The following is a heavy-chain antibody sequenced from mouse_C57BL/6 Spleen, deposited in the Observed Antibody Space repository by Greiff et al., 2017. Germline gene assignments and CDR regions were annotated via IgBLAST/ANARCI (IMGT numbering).Heavy chain of an antibody. Sequence: QVQLQQPGAELVMPGASVKLSCKASGYTFTSYWMHWVKQRPGQGLEWIGEIDPSDSYTNYNQKFKGKSTLTVDKSSSTAYMQLSSLTSEDSAVYYCARAPAYYSSHYAMDDWGQGTSVTVSS. V-gene: IGHV1-69*01. CDR2: IDPSDSYT. CDR1: GYTFTSYW. CDR3: ARAPAYYSSHYAMDD. J-gene: IGHJ4*01. D-gene: IGHD2-5*01.